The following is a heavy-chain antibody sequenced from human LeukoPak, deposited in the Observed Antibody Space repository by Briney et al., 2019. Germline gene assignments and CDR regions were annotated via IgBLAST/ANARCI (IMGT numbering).Heavy chain of an antibody. J-gene: IGHJ4*02. D-gene: IGHD3-22*01. CDR3: ASAGYYDSSGIDY. V-gene: IGHV3-21*01. Sequence: GGSLRLSCAASGFTFSDFAMIWVRQPPGKGLEWVSSISSGGSYIYYADSVKGRFTISRDNAKNSLYLQMNSLRAEDTAMYYCASAGYYDSSGIDYWGQGTLVTVSS. CDR1: GFTFSDFA. CDR2: ISSGGSYI.